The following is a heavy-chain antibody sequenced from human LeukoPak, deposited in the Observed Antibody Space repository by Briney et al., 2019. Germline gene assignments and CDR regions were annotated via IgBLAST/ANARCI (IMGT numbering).Heavy chain of an antibody. CDR3: AKVGFSEMEWLLYSDH. V-gene: IGHV3-23*01. CDR1: GFAFSSYA. Sequence: PGGSLRLSCAASGFAFSSYAIRWVRQAPGRGLEWVSSISSGGGRTYYADSVKGRFTISRDNSKNTLYLQMNSLRAEDTAVYYCAKVGFSEMEWLLYSDHWGQGTLVTVSS. CDR2: ISSGGGRT. D-gene: IGHD3-3*01. J-gene: IGHJ4*02.